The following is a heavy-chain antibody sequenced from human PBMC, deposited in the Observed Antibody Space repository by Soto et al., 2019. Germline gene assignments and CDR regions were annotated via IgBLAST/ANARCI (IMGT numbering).Heavy chain of an antibody. CDR2: IIPIFGTA. V-gene: IGHV1-69*06. Sequence: KVSCKASGGTFSSYAISWVRQAPGQGLEWMGGIIPIFGTANYAQKFQGRVTITADKSTSTAYMELSSLRSEDTAVYYCARRAGYSSGWLSDYWGQGTLVTVSS. J-gene: IGHJ4*02. CDR3: ARRAGYSSGWLSDY. D-gene: IGHD6-19*01. CDR1: GGTFSSYA.